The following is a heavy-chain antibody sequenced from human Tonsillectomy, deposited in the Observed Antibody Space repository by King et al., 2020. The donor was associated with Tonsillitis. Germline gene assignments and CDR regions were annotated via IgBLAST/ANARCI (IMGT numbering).Heavy chain of an antibody. D-gene: IGHD2-15*01. V-gene: IGHV1-46*01. CDR2: INPSGGST. CDR3: AREQAGYCSGGSGYSRWFDY. Sequence: VQLVESGAEVKKPGASVKVSCKASGYTFTSYYMHWVRRAPGQGLEWMGMINPSGGSTSYAQNFQGRVTMTRDTSTGTVYMELSSLRSDDTALYSGAREQAGYCSGGSGYSRWFDYWGQGTLVTVSS. J-gene: IGHJ4*02. CDR1: GYTFTSYY.